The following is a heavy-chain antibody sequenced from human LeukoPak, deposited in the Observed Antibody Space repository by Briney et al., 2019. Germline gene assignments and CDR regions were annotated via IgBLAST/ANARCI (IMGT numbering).Heavy chain of an antibody. J-gene: IGHJ6*03. CDR2: INHSGST. V-gene: IGHV4-34*01. CDR1: GGSFSGYY. CDR3: ARVPRIRVLRFLVGYYYYMDV. D-gene: IGHD3-3*01. Sequence: PSETLSLTCAVYGGSFSGYYWSWIRQPPGKGLEWIGEINHSGSTNYNPSLKSRVTISVDTSKNQFSLKLSSVTAADTAVYYCARVPRIRVLRFLVGYYYYMDVWGKGTTVTVSS.